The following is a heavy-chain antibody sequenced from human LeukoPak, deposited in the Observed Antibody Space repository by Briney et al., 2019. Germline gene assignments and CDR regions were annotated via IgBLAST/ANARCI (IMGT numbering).Heavy chain of an antibody. V-gene: IGHV4-30-4*01. CDR3: ARDSIVGATEAFDI. Sequence: SETLSLTCAGYGGSFSGYYWSWIRQPPGKGLEWIGYIYYSGSTYYNPSLKSRVTISVDTSKNQFSLKLSSVTAADTAVYYCARDSIVGATEAFDIWGQGTMVTVSS. CDR2: IYYSGST. D-gene: IGHD1-26*01. CDR1: GGSFSGYY. J-gene: IGHJ3*02.